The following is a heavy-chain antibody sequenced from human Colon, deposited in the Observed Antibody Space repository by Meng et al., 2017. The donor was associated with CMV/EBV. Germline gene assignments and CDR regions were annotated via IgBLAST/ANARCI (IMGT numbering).Heavy chain of an antibody. V-gene: IGHV4-61*08. J-gene: IGHJ6*02. CDR1: GGSISSGGYY. Sequence: GSLRLSCSVSGGSISSGGYYWSWIRQPPGKGLEWIGFIYYSGRTIYNPSLKSRVTISVDKSKNQFSLKLSSVTAADTAVYYCAREVVIGAPTNYYYGMDVWGQGTTVTVSS. CDR3: AREVVIGAPTNYYYGMDV. D-gene: IGHD3-22*01. CDR2: IYYSGRT.